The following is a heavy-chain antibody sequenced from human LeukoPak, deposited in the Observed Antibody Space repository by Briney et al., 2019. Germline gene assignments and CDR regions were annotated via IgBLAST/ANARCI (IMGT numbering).Heavy chain of an antibody. Sequence: AGSLRLSGAGSAFTVSSYAMSWVRQAPGKGREWASAISGSGGSTYYADSVKGRFTISRDNSKNTLYLQMNSLRAEDRAVYYCAKEVAVAGTFDYWGQGTLVTVSS. CDR3: AKEVAVAGTFDY. J-gene: IGHJ4*02. CDR2: ISGSGGST. CDR1: AFTVSSYA. D-gene: IGHD6-19*01. V-gene: IGHV3-23*01.